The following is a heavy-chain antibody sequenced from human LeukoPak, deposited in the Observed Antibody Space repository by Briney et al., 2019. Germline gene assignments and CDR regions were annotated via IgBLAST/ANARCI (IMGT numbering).Heavy chain of an antibody. CDR1: GFTFSNFG. CDR2: IWYDGSNE. CDR3: ASNRYGDYDY. V-gene: IGHV3-33*03. D-gene: IGHD4-17*01. J-gene: IGHJ4*03. Sequence: GRSLRLSCAASGFTFSNFGMHWVRQAPGKGLELVAIIWYDGSNEYYADSVKGRFTISRDNSKNTLYLQMNSLRAEDTAVYYCASNRYGDYDYWGQGTTVTVSS.